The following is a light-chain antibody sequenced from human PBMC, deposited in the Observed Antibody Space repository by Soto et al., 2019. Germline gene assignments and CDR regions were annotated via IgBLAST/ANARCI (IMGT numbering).Light chain of an antibody. CDR1: SSDVGGYNY. CDR3: SSYTSSSTLLDV. Sequence: QSALTQPASVSESPGQSITISCTGTSSDVGGYNYVSWYQQHPGKAPKLMIYDVSNRPSGVSNRFSGSKSGNTASLTISRLQAEDEADYCSSYTSSSTLLDVFGTGTKLTVL. J-gene: IGLJ1*01. CDR2: DVS. V-gene: IGLV2-14*01.